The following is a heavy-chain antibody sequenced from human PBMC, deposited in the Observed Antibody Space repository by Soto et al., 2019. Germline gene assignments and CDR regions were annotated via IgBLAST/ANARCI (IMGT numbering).Heavy chain of an antibody. Sequence: GGSLRLSCGGSGFSFSDFYMSWIRQAPGKGLEWISYISSSGDTIYYADSVRGRFTISRDNAKNSLYLQMNSLRADDTAVYYCARPNWSGSPAYFDYWGPRTLVTVSS. CDR2: ISSSGDTI. J-gene: IGHJ4*02. CDR1: GFSFSDFY. V-gene: IGHV3-11*01. D-gene: IGHD1-26*01. CDR3: ARPNWSGSPAYFDY.